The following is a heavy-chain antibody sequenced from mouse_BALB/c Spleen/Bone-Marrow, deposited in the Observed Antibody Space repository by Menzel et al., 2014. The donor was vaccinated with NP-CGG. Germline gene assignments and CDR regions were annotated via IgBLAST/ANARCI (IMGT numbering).Heavy chain of an antibody. CDR2: ISTYYGDA. Sequence: VQLQQSGAELVRPGVSVKISCKGSGYTFTDYAMHWVKQSHAKSLEWIGVISTYYGDASYNQKFKGKATMTVDKSSSTAYMELARLTSEDSAVYYCARDAMDYWGQGTSVTVSS. CDR1: GYTFTDYA. J-gene: IGHJ4*01. CDR3: ARDAMDY. V-gene: IGHV1S137*01.